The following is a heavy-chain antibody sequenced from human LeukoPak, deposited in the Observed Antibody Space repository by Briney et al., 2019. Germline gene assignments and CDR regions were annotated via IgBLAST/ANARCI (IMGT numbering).Heavy chain of an antibody. CDR2: IIPIFGTA. Sequence: ASVNVSCKASGGTFSSYAISWVRQAPGQGLEWMGGIIPIFGTANYAQKFQGRVTITADESTSTAYMELSSLRSEDTAVYYCARDRYCSSTSCKSHPMGYWFDPWGQGTLVTVSS. CDR1: GGTFSSYA. J-gene: IGHJ5*02. D-gene: IGHD2-2*01. V-gene: IGHV1-69*13. CDR3: ARDRYCSSTSCKSHPMGYWFDP.